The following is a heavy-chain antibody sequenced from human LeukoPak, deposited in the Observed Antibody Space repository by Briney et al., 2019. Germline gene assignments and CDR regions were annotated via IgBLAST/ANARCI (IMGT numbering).Heavy chain of an antibody. J-gene: IGHJ4*02. V-gene: IGHV4-34*01. Sequence: SETLSLTCAVSGGSFSGYFWSWIRQPSGKGLEWIGEINPSGSANYNPSLKNRVTISVDTSKNQFSLKLSSVTAADTAVYYCARFGTYWGQGTLVTVSS. CDR1: GGSFSGYF. CDR3: ARFGTY. D-gene: IGHD3-10*01. CDR2: INPSGSA.